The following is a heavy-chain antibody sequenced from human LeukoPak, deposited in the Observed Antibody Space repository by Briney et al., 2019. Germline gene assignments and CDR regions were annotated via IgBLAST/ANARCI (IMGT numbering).Heavy chain of an antibody. Sequence: GRSLRLSCAASGFTFSSYAMHWVRQAPGKGLEWVAVTSYDGSNKYYADSVKGRFTISRDNSKNTLYLQMNSLRAEDTAVYYCARDLDERIAVAATYFDYWGQGTLVTVSS. CDR1: GFTFSSYA. CDR3: ARDLDERIAVAATYFDY. CDR2: TSYDGSNK. V-gene: IGHV3-30-3*01. J-gene: IGHJ4*02. D-gene: IGHD6-19*01.